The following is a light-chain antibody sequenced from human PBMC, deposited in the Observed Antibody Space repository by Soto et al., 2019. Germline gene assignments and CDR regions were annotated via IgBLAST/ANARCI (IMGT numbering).Light chain of an antibody. V-gene: IGKV3-15*01. J-gene: IGKJ1*01. CDR3: QQYNNWPT. CDR1: QSVSSN. CDR2: GAS. Sequence: EIVMTQSPATLSVSPGERATLSCRASQSVSSNLAWYQQKHGQAPRFLIYGASTRATGIPARFSGSGSGTEFTLTISSLQSEDFAVYCCQQYNNWPTFGQGTKVEIK.